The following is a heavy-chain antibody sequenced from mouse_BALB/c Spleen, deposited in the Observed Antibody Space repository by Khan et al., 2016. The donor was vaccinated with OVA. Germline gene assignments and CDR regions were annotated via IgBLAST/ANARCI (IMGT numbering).Heavy chain of an antibody. Sequence: QVTLKESGTELVRPGASVKLSCKTSGYIFTSYWINWVKQRSGQGLEWIARTYPGTGSTYYNEKFKGKATLTADKSSSTTYMQLSSLKSEDSAGYFCAKEGDGNFDYWGQGTTLTVSS. V-gene: IGHV1-76*01. CDR2: TYPGTGST. CDR1: GYIFTSYW. CDR3: AKEGDGNFDY. J-gene: IGHJ2*01. D-gene: IGHD2-1*01.